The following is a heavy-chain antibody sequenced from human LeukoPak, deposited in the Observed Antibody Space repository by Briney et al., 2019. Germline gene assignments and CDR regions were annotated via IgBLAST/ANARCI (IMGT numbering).Heavy chain of an antibody. CDR2: ISGYNGKT. CDR3: ARDLNDYGDNRFLNWFDP. V-gene: IGHV1-18*01. CDR1: GYTFNTYG. J-gene: IGHJ5*02. Sequence: ASVKVSCKASGYTFNTYGITWVRQAPGQGLEWMGWISGYNGKTKYAQKLQDRVAMTTDTSTSTAYMELRSLRSDDTAVYYCARDLNDYGDNRFLNWFDPWGQGTLVTVSS. D-gene: IGHD4-17*01.